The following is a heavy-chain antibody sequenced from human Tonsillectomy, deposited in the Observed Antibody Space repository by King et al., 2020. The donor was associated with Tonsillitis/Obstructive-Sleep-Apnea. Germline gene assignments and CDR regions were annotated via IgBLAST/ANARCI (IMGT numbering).Heavy chain of an antibody. Sequence: QLVQSGAEVKKPGASVKVSCKVFGYTLTELSMHWVRQAPGKGLEWMGGFDPEDGETVYAQKFQGRVTMTEDTSTDTAYMELGSLRSEDTAVYYCATLWSGYYQGGYSYNMDVWGKGTTVTVSS. CDR2: FDPEDGET. D-gene: IGHD3-3*01. CDR1: GYTLTELS. J-gene: IGHJ6*03. CDR3: ATLWSGYYQGGYSYNMDV. V-gene: IGHV1-24*01.